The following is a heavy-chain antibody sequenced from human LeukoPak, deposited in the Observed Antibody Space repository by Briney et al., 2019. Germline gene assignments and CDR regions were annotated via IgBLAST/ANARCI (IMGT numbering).Heavy chain of an antibody. V-gene: IGHV1-18*04. CDR2: ISAYSGNT. CDR1: GFTFASYG. J-gene: IGHJ6*02. D-gene: IGHD5-24*01. Sequence: GASVKVSCKASGFTFASYGFNWVRQAPGQGLEWMGWISAYSGNTNFAQKFQGRVTMTTDTSTRTVYMELRSLRSDDTAVYYCARDGVEMATYYYAMDVWGQGTTVTVSS. CDR3: ARDGVEMATYYYAMDV.